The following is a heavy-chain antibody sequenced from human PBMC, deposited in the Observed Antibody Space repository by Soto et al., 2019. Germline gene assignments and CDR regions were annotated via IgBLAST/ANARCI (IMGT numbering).Heavy chain of an antibody. J-gene: IGHJ5*02. CDR2: ISYDGSNK. V-gene: IGHV3-30-3*01. Sequence: QPGGSLRLSCSASGFTFSSYAMHWVRQAPGKGLEWVAVISYDGSNKYYADSVKGRFTISRDNSKNTLYLQMNSLRAEDTAVYYCARETMSIAAAGIGWFDPWGQGTLVTVSS. D-gene: IGHD6-13*01. CDR1: GFTFSSYA. CDR3: ARETMSIAAAGIGWFDP.